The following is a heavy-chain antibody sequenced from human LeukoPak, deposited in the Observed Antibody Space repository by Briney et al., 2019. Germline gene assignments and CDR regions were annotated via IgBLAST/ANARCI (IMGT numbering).Heavy chain of an antibody. CDR1: GGTFSSYA. D-gene: IGHD5-18*01. Sequence: ASVKVSCKASGGTFSSYAISWVRQAPGQGLEWMGGIIPIFGTANYAQKFQGRVTITADESTSTAYMELSSLRSEDTAVYYSARGAAMVTRFDYWGQGTLVTVSS. V-gene: IGHV1-69*01. CDR3: ARGAAMVTRFDY. J-gene: IGHJ4*02. CDR2: IIPIFGTA.